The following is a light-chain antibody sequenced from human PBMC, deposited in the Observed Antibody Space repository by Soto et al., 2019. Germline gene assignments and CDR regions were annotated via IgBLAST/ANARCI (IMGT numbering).Light chain of an antibody. V-gene: IGKV3-20*01. Sequence: EILLKQSPGTLSLSPWERATLSCRASQSVAKVCLAWYQQEPGQAPRLLIYGPSSRATGIPDRFSGSGSGTDFTLTISRLAPEDFAVYNCHQYATSPQTFGQGTKVEIK. CDR2: GPS. CDR3: HQYATSPQT. CDR1: QSVAKVC. J-gene: IGKJ1*01.